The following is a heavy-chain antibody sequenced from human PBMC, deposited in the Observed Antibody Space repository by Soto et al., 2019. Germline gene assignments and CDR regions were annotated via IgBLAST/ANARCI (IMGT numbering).Heavy chain of an antibody. Sequence: SVKVSCKASRGTFSSYAISWVRQAPGQGLEWMGGIIPIFGTANYAQKFQGRVTITADESTSTAYMELSSLRSEDTAVYYCARGGYSYGVFDYWGQGTLVTVSS. CDR1: RGTFSSYA. CDR3: ARGGYSYGVFDY. V-gene: IGHV1-69*13. J-gene: IGHJ4*02. D-gene: IGHD5-18*01. CDR2: IIPIFGTA.